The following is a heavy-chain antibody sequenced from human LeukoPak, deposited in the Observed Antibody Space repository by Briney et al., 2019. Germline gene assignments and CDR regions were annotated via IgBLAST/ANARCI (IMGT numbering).Heavy chain of an antibody. J-gene: IGHJ4*02. Sequence: GGSLRLSCAASGFTFSSYAMSWVRQAPGKGLEWVSAISGSGGSTYYADSVKGRFTISRDNSKNTLYLRMNSLRAEDTAVYYCAKDLTVTTVYYFDYWGQGTLVTVSS. V-gene: IGHV3-23*01. CDR1: GFTFSSYA. CDR3: AKDLTVTTVYYFDY. CDR2: ISGSGGST. D-gene: IGHD4-17*01.